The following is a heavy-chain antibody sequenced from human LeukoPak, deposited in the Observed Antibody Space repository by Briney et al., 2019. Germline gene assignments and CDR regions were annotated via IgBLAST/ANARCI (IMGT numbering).Heavy chain of an antibody. CDR1: GFTFINAW. CDR3: TTVAARRFEY. CDR2: MKSKTDGGTT. V-gene: IGHV3-15*01. J-gene: IGHJ4*02. Sequence: GGSLRLSCAASGFTFINAWMTWVRQAPGKGLEWVGRMKSKTDGGTTDYAALVKGRFTISRDDSKNTLYLQINSLKTEDTAVYYCTTVAARRFEYWGQGTLVTVSS. D-gene: IGHD6-6*01.